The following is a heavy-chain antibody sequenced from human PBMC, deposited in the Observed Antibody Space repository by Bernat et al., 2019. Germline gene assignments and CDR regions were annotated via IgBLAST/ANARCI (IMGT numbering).Heavy chain of an antibody. CDR2: IKEDGSEK. CDR1: GFTFNNYW. D-gene: IGHD5-12*01. Sequence: EVQLVESGGGLVQPGGSLRLSCAASGFTFNNYWMSWVRQAPGKGLEWVANIKEDGSEKYYVDSLKCQLTISQDNAKNSLYLQVNSLRAEDAAVYYCARVRNVDIVAMRGYFDNWGQGTLVTVSS. V-gene: IGHV3-7*01. CDR3: ARVRNVDIVAMRGYFDN. J-gene: IGHJ4*02.